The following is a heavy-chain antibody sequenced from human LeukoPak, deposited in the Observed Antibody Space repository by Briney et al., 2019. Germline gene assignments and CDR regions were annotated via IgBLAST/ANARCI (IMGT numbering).Heavy chain of an antibody. CDR2: INPDNGGT. J-gene: IGHJ5*02. D-gene: IGHD2-15*01. CDR3: VRESRVGNWFDP. CDR1: GYTLSDYL. V-gene: IGHV1-2*02. Sequence: ASVKVSCKASGYTLSDYLVHWLRQAPGQGLEWMGWINPDNGGTNYAQNFQGRVTMSRDTSISTVYMDLSRLTSDDTAVFYCVRESRVGNWFDPWGQGTQVTVSS.